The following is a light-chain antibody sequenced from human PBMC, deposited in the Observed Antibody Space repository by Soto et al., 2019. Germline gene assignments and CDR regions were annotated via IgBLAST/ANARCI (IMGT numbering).Light chain of an antibody. V-gene: IGKV3-20*01. CDR3: QQYSSLPPT. CDR2: AIS. Sequence: EIVLTQSPGTLSLSPGERATLSCSASQSVSNSYFAWYQQKPGQAPRLLIYAISSRATGIPARFSGSGSGTDFTLTISRLEPEDFVVYYCQQYSSLPPTFGQGTKLEVK. CDR1: QSVSNSY. J-gene: IGKJ2*01.